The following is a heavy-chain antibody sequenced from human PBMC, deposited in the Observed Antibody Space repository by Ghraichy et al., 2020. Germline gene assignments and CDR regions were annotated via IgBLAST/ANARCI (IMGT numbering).Heavy chain of an antibody. CDR1: GFTFSSYG. CDR2: ISYDGSNK. Sequence: GESLNISCAASGFTFSSYGMHWVRQAPGKGLEWVAVISYDGSNKYYADSVKGRFTISRDNSKNTLYLQMNSLRAEDTAVYYCAKGVGYNPDYWGQGTLVTVSS. J-gene: IGHJ4*02. CDR3: AKGVGYNPDY. V-gene: IGHV3-30*18. D-gene: IGHD5-24*01.